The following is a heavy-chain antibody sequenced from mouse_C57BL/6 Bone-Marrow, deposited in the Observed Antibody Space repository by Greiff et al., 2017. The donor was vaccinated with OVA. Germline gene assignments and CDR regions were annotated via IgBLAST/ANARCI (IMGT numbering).Heavy chain of an antibody. CDR1: GFNIKDDY. D-gene: IGHD2-1*01. V-gene: IGHV14-4*01. CDR3: TSYGNFDY. CDR2: IDPENGDT. J-gene: IGHJ2*01. Sequence: EVKVEESGAELVRPGASVKLSCTASGFNIKDDYMHWVKQRPEQGLEWIGWIDPENGDTEYASKFQGKATITADTSSNTAYLQLSSLTSEDTAVYYCTSYGNFDYGGQGTTLTVSS.